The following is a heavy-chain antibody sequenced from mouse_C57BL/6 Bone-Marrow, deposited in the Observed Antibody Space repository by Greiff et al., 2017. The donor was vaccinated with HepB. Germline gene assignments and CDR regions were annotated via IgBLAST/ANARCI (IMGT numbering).Heavy chain of an antibody. J-gene: IGHJ4*01. Sequence: VKPGASVKISCQASGYTFTDYYMNWVKQSHGKSLEWIGDINPNNGGTSYNQKFKGKATLTVDKSSSTAYMELRSLTSEDSAVYYCARTRFITTVVVDAMDYWGQGTSVTVSS. V-gene: IGHV1-26*01. CDR2: INPNNGGT. D-gene: IGHD1-1*01. CDR1: GYTFTDYY. CDR3: ARTRFITTVVVDAMDY.